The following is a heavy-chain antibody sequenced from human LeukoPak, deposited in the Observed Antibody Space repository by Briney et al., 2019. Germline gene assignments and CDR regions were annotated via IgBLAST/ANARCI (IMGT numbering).Heavy chain of an antibody. CDR1: GGSFSGYY. CDR2: INHSGST. Sequence: SETLSLTCAVYGGSFSGYYWSWIRQPPGKGLEWIGEINHSGSTNYNASLKSRVTISVDTSKNQFPLKLSSVAAADTAVYYCARREMPTNLGYWGQGTLVTVSS. D-gene: IGHD5-24*01. V-gene: IGHV4-34*01. J-gene: IGHJ4*02. CDR3: ARREMPTNLGY.